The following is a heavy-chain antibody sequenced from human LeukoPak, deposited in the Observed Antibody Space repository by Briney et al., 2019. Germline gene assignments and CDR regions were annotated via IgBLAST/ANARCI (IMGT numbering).Heavy chain of an antibody. CDR3: ARGFDCSSTSCYRYYYYYMDV. CDR1: GFTFSSYA. Sequence: GGSLRLSCAASGFTFSSYAMSWVRQAPGKGLEWVSAISGSGGSTYYADSVKGRFTISRDNSKNSLYLQMNSLRAEDTAVYYCARGFDCSSTSCYRYYYYYMDVWGKGTTVTVSS. CDR2: ISGSGGST. D-gene: IGHD2-2*01. J-gene: IGHJ6*03. V-gene: IGHV3-23*01.